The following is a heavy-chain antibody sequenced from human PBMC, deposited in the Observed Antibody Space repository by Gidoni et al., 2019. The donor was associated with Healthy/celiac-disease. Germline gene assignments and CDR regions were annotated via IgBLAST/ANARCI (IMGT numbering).Heavy chain of an antibody. Sequence: QVQLVESGGGVVQPGRSLRLSCAASGFTFSSYAMHWVRQAPGKGLEWVAVISYDGSNKYYADSVKGRFTISRDNSKNTLYLQMNSLRAEDTAVYYCARDVGRLSPHYYYYYGMDVWGQGTTVTVSS. V-gene: IGHV3-30-3*01. J-gene: IGHJ6*02. D-gene: IGHD3-22*01. CDR3: ARDVGRLSPHYYYYYGMDV. CDR1: GFTFSSYA. CDR2: ISYDGSNK.